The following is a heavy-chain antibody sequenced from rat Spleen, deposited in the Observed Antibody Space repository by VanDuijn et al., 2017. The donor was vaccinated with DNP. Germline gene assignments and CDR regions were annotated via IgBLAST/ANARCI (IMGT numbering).Heavy chain of an antibody. CDR1: GFTFNDYD. CDR3: ARAADFDY. CDR2: ISYDGSST. Sequence: EVQLVESGGGLVQPGGSLKLSCVASGFTFNDYDMAWVRQAPKKGLEWVATISYDGSSTYYRDSAKGRFTISRDNTKTILYLQMDSLRSEDTATYYCARAADFDYWGQGVMVTVSS. J-gene: IGHJ2*01. V-gene: IGHV5-7*01.